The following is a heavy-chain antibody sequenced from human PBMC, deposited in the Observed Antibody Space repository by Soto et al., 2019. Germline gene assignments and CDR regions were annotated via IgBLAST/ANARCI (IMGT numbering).Heavy chain of an antibody. CDR2: ISAYNGNT. D-gene: IGHD3-10*01. CDR3: ARAIDYYGSGTNWFDP. Sequence: ASVKVSCTASVYTFTSYGISWVRQAPGQGLEWMGWISAYNGNTNYAQKLQGRVTMTTDTSTSTAYMELSSLRSEDTAVYYCARAIDYYGSGTNWFDPWGQGTLVTVSS. J-gene: IGHJ5*02. V-gene: IGHV1-18*01. CDR1: VYTFTSYG.